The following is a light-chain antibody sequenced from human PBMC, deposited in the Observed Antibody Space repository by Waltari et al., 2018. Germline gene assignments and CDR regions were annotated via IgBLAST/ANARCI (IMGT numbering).Light chain of an antibody. V-gene: IGKV3-15*01. CDR3: QQYNNWPQGDT. Sequence: VMTQSPATLSVFPGERATLSCRASQSVSTNLAWYQQKPGQAPRLLIYGASTRASGIPARFSGSGSGTEFTLTISSLQPEDFAVYYCQQYNNWPQGDTFGQGTKLEIK. CDR1: QSVSTN. J-gene: IGKJ2*01. CDR2: GAS.